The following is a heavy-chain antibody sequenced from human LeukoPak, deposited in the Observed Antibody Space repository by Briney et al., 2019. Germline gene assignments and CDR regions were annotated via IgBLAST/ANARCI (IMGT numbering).Heavy chain of an antibody. V-gene: IGHV4-34*01. Sequence: SETLSLTCAAYGGSFSGYYWSWIRQPPGKGLEWIGEINHSGSTNYNPSLKSRVTISVDTSKNQFSLKLSSVNAADTAAYYCARAYCSSTSCYFSAFDIWGQGTMVTVSS. CDR3: ARAYCSSTSCYFSAFDI. CDR2: INHSGST. D-gene: IGHD2-2*01. J-gene: IGHJ3*02. CDR1: GGSFSGYY.